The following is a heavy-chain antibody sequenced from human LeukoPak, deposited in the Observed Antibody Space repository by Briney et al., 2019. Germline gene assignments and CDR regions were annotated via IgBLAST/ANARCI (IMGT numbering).Heavy chain of an antibody. CDR2: ISSSSSHI. D-gene: IGHD3-16*01. Sequence: TSGGSLRLSCAASGFTFSSYSMIWVRQAPGKGLEWVSSISSSSSHIYYADSVKGRFTMSRDNAKNSLFLQMNSLRAEDTALYYCAKDYAVGSIDYWGQGTLVTVSS. CDR3: AKDYAVGSIDY. CDR1: GFTFSSYS. J-gene: IGHJ4*02. V-gene: IGHV3-21*04.